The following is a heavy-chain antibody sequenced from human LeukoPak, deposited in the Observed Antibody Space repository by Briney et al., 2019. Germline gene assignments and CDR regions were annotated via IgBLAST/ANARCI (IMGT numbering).Heavy chain of an antibody. Sequence: GESLKISCKGSGYSFTSYWIGWVRQMPGKGLEWMGIIYPGDSDIRYSPSFQGQVTISADKSISTAYLQWSSLKASDTAMYYCARQDYYDSSGLNWFDPWGQGTLVTVSS. J-gene: IGHJ5*02. D-gene: IGHD3-22*01. CDR1: GYSFTSYW. CDR2: IYPGDSDI. V-gene: IGHV5-51*01. CDR3: ARQDYYDSSGLNWFDP.